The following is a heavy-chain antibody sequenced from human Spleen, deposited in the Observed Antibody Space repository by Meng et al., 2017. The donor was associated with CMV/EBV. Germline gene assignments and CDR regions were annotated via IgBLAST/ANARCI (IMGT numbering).Heavy chain of an antibody. CDR3: ARLLIQYPWLDAFDI. V-gene: IGHV5-51*01. D-gene: IGHD3-22*01. CDR2: IYPGDSES. CDR1: GYSFGSYW. Sequence: GESLKISCKGSGYSFGSYWIGWVRQLPGKGLEWMGIIYPGDSESRYSPSFQGQVTITADKYISTAYLQWSSLKASDTAMYYWARLLIQYPWLDAFDIWGQGTMVTVSS. J-gene: IGHJ3*02.